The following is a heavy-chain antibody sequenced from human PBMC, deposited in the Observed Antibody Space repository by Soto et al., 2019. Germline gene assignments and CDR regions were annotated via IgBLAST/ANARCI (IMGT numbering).Heavy chain of an antibody. CDR2: INHSGGT. V-gene: IGHV4-34*01. Sequence: QVQLQQWGAGLLKPSETLSLTCAVYGGSFSGYYWSWIRQPPGKGLEWIGEINHSGGTNYNPSLKSRVTISVDTSKNQFSLKLSSVTAADTAVDYGARGGRAAAARFDPWGQGTLVTVSS. D-gene: IGHD6-13*01. CDR1: GGSFSGYY. CDR3: ARGGRAAAARFDP. J-gene: IGHJ5*02.